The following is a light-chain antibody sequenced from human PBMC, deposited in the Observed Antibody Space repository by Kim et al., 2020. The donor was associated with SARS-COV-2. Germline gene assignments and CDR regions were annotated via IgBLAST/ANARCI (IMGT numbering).Light chain of an antibody. CDR1: QSINIW. CDR3: QQYDSHPYT. V-gene: IGKV1-5*03. J-gene: IGKJ2*01. Sequence: DIQMTQSPSTLSASVGDTVPITCRASQSINIWLAWYQQKPGKAPKLLIYKASSLEGGVPSRFSGSGSGTEFTLTISTLQPDDFATYSCQQYDSHPYTFGQGTKLEI. CDR2: KAS.